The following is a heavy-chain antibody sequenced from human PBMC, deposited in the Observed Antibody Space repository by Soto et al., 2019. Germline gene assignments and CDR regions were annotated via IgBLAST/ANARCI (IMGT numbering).Heavy chain of an antibody. V-gene: IGHV3-23*01. CDR3: AKDVVPAAIYYYYYMDV. CDR1: GFTFDDYA. J-gene: IGHJ6*03. CDR2: ISGSGGST. Sequence: PGGSLRLSCAASGFTFDDYAMHWVRQAPGKGLEWVSAISGSGGSTYYADSVKGRFTISRDNSKNTLYLQMNSLRAEDTAVYYCAKDVVPAAIYYYYYMDVWGKGTTVTVSS. D-gene: IGHD2-2*01.